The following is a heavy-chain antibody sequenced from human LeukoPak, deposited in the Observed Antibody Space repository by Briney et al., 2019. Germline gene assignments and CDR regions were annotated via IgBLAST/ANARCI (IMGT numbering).Heavy chain of an antibody. CDR2: ISSSSSYI. CDR3: ARDLRDYDFWSGSPPFIDI. V-gene: IGHV3-21*01. J-gene: IGHJ3*02. CDR1: GFTFSSYG. D-gene: IGHD3-3*01. Sequence: PGGSLRLSCAASGFTFSSYGMNWVRQAPGKGLEWVSSISSSSSYIYYADSVKGRFTISRDNAKNSLYLQMNSLRAEDTAVYYCARDLRDYDFWSGSPPFIDIWGQGTMVTVSS.